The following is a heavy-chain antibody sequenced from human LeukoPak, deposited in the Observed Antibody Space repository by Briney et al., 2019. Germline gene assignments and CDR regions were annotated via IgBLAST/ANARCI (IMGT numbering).Heavy chain of an antibody. CDR1: GYTFAGFC. J-gene: IGHJ1*01. CDR3: ARDLDNYSGSGSYYNGDPLFQH. Sequence: ASVKVSCKASGYTFAGFCIHWVRQAPGQGLEWMGWLNPNSGGTNYAQSFQGRVTMTRDRSISTGYMELSRLRSDDTAVYYCARDLDNYSGSGSYYNGDPLFQHWGQGTLVTVSS. CDR2: LNPNSGGT. D-gene: IGHD3-10*01. V-gene: IGHV1-2*02.